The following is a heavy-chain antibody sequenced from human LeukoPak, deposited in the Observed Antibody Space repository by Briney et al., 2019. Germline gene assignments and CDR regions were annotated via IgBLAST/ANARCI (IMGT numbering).Heavy chain of an antibody. CDR3: ARDGHDSSGYYNDY. V-gene: IGHV1-2*02. Sequence: ASVTVSCKASGYTFTGYYMHWVRQAPGQGLEWMGWINPNSGGTNYAQKFQGRVTMTRDTSMRTAYMELRTLRSDDTAVYYCARDGHDSSGYYNDYWGQGTLVTVSS. D-gene: IGHD3-22*01. CDR2: INPNSGGT. CDR1: GYTFTGYY. J-gene: IGHJ4*02.